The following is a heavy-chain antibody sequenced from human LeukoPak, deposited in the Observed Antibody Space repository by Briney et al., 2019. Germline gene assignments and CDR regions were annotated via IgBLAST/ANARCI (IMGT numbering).Heavy chain of an antibody. CDR3: ARHLNYYGSGSYGAYYYYGMDV. D-gene: IGHD3-10*01. CDR2: VYYDGST. V-gene: IGHV4-39*07. CDR1: GGSISSTSYY. J-gene: IGHJ6*02. Sequence: SETLSLTCTVSGGSISSTSYYWGWIRQPPGKGLEWIGSVYYDGSTYYSPSLKSRVTISVETSKNQFSLKLRSVTAADTAIYYCARHLNYYGSGSYGAYYYYGMDVWAKGPRSPSP.